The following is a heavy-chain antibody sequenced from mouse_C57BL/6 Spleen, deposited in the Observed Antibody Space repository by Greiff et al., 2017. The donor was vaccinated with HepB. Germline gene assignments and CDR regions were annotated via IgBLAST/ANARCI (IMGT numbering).Heavy chain of an antibody. CDR3: ERGDSNYEYFDY. D-gene: IGHD2-5*01. CDR2: INYDGSST. V-gene: IGHV5-16*01. J-gene: IGHJ2*01. CDR1: GFTFSDYY. Sequence: EVKLMESEGGLVQPGSSMKLSCIASGFTFSDYYMAWVRQVPEKGLEWVANINYDGSSTYYLDSLTSRFIISRDNAKNILYLQMSSLKSEDTDTYYCERGDSNYEYFDYWGQGATLTVSS.